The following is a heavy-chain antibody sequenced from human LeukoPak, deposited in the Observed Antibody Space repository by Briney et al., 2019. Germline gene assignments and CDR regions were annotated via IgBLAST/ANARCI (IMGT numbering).Heavy chain of an antibody. D-gene: IGHD5-18*01. CDR1: GFTFSSYW. CDR2: INSDGSST. V-gene: IGHV3-74*01. Sequence: GGSLRLSCAASGFTFSSYWMHWVRQAPGKGLVWVSRINSDGSSTSHADSVKGRFTISRDNAKNTLYLQMNSLRAEDTAVYYCARDQDSYGYGDYWGQGTLVTVSS. CDR3: ARDQDSYGYGDY. J-gene: IGHJ4*02.